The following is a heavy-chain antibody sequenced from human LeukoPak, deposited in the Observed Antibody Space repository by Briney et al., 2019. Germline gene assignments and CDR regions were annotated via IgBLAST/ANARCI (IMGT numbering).Heavy chain of an antibody. D-gene: IGHD3-3*01. V-gene: IGHV1-69*05. J-gene: IGHJ6*03. CDR1: EGNVNNYV. CDR3: GAFDFLRGPASTYYFYYIDV. CDR2: IVPILGKA. Sequence: SVKVSCKASEGNVNNYVFYWVRQASGQGLEWMGGIVPILGKADYAQKFQGRVFITTDKSSPTTYMDMSSLTSDDTAVYYCGAFDFLRGPASTYYFYYIDVWGNGTSVTVSS.